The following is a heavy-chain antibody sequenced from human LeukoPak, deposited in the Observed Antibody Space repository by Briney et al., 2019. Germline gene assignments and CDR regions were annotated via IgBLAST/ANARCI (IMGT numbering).Heavy chain of an antibody. CDR2: IRSGGTST. D-gene: IGHD6-13*01. CDR1: GFTFRNYA. Sequence: GGSLRLSCAASGFTFRNYAMSWVRQAPGKGLEWVSAIRSGGTSTFYADSVKGRFTISRDNSYNTLYLQMNTLRAEDTAIYYCAKDRGKAAAGCLDPWGQGTLVTVSS. J-gene: IGHJ5*02. CDR3: AKDRGKAAAGCLDP. V-gene: IGHV3-23*01.